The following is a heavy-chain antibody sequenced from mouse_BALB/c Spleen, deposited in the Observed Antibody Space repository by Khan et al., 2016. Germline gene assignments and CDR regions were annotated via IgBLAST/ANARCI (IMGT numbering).Heavy chain of an antibody. J-gene: IGHJ3*01. CDR1: GFNIKDTY. Sequence: VRLQQSGAELVKPGASVKLSCTASGFNIKDTYMHWVKQRPEQGLEWIGRIDPANGNTKYDPKFQGKATITADTSSNTAYLQLSSLTSEDTAVYCCASDGGFAYWGQGTLVTVSA. CDR3: ASDGGFAY. CDR2: IDPANGNT. D-gene: IGHD2-3*01. V-gene: IGHV14-3*02.